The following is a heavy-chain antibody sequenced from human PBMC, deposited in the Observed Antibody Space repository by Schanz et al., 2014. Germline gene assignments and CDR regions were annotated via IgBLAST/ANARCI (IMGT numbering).Heavy chain of an antibody. V-gene: IGHV1-3*04. Sequence: QVQLVQSGAEVKKPGASVKVSCQASGYTFAGHAVHWVRQAPGQGPEWVGWIHTGSGNTKYSQKVEGRVTITRDTSASIVYMELSSLRSEDTAVCYCASGEARVTSSGVVSVPMNVWGKGTTVIVSS. CDR1: GYTFAGHA. J-gene: IGHJ6*03. D-gene: IGHD3-3*01. CDR3: ASGEARVTSSGVVSVPMNV. CDR2: IHTGSGNT.